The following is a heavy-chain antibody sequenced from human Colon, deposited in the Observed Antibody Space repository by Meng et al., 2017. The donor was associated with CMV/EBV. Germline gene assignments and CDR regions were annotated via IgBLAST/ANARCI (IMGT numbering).Heavy chain of an antibody. CDR2: IAYDGSHK. J-gene: IGHJ4*02. D-gene: IGHD2-21*01. CDR3: ARDVVAANFDY. V-gene: IGHV3-30*04. Sequence: SCAASGFSLSSYAMHWVRQAAGKGLEWMTVIAYDGSHKYYADSMKGRFTISRDNSKNTVYLQMDSLRVEDTAVYYCARDVVAANFDYWGQGALVTVSS. CDR1: GFSLSSYA.